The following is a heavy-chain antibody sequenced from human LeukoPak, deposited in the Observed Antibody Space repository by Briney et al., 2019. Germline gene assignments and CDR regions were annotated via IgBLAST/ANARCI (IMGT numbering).Heavy chain of an antibody. CDR2: IYYSGST. J-gene: IGHJ4*02. CDR1: GGSISSSSYY. Sequence: SETLSLTCTVSGGSISSSSYYWGWIRQPPGKGLEWIGSIYYSGSTYYNPSLKSRVTISVDTSKNQFSLKLSSVTAADTAVYYCARARITMIVVAFFDYWGQGTLVTVSS. D-gene: IGHD3-22*01. CDR3: ARARITMIVVAFFDY. V-gene: IGHV4-39*07.